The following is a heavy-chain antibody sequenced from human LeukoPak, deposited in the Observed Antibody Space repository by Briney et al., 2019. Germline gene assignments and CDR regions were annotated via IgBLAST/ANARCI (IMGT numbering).Heavy chain of an antibody. V-gene: IGHV3-53*01. D-gene: IGHD4-23*01. CDR2: IYSGGST. J-gene: IGHJ4*02. Sequence: PGGSLRLSCVVSGFTVSNNYMSWVRQAPRKGLEWVSLIYSGGSTYYADSVKGRFTISRDNSKNTVYLQMNSLRAEDTAMYYCARRGDGGRSFDYWGQGTLVTVSS. CDR1: GFTVSNNY. CDR3: ARRGDGGRSFDY.